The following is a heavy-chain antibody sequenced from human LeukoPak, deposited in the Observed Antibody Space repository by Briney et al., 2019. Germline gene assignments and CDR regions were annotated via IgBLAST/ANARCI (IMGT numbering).Heavy chain of an antibody. Sequence: SETLSLTCTVSGYSISSGYYWGWIRQPPGKGLEWIGSIYHSGSTYYNPSLKSRVTISVDTSKNQFSLKLSSVTAADTAVYYCARDRSLLWFGGSQVSDWFDPWGQGTLVTVSS. J-gene: IGHJ5*02. CDR2: IYHSGST. D-gene: IGHD3-10*01. CDR3: ARDRSLLWFGGSQVSDWFDP. V-gene: IGHV4-38-2*02. CDR1: GYSISSGYY.